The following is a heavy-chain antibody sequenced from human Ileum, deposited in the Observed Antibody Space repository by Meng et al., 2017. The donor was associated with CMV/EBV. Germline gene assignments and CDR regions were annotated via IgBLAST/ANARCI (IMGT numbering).Heavy chain of an antibody. Sequence: ASVKVSCKASGYTFTAYFMHWVRRAPGQGLEWVGWINPKNGGIDYGKKFQGRVTMTRDTSISTVYMDLRSLRADDTAVYYCARSLGDGDNSEPFHNFGLDVWGQGTTVTVSS. V-gene: IGHV1-2*02. CDR1: GYTFTAYF. CDR2: INPKNGGI. D-gene: IGHD4-23*01. CDR3: ARSLGDGDNSEPFHNFGLDV. J-gene: IGHJ6*02.